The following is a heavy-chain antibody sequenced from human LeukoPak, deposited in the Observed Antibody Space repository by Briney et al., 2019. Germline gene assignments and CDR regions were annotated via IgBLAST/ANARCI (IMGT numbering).Heavy chain of an antibody. CDR1: GFTFRSYS. CDR2: ISSSSSYI. CDR3: ARNRVDAFDI. J-gene: IGHJ3*02. V-gene: IGHV3-21*01. D-gene: IGHD2/OR15-2a*01. Sequence: PGGSLRLSCAASGFTFRSYSMNWVRQAPGKGLEWVSSISSSSSYIYYADSVKGRFTISRDNAKNSLYLQMNSLRAEDTAVYYCARNRVDAFDIWGQGTMVTVSS.